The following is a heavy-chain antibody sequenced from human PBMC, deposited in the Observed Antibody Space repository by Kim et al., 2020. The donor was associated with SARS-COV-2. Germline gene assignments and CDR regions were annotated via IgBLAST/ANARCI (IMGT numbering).Heavy chain of an antibody. V-gene: IGHV4-34*01. CDR3: ARGHRQQLHYYYYYGMDV. J-gene: IGHJ6*02. D-gene: IGHD6-13*01. Sequence: SETLSLTCAVYGGSFSGYYWSWIRQPPGKGLEWIGEINHSGSTNYNPSLKSRVTISVDTSKNQFSLKLSSVTAADTAVYYCARGHRQQLHYYYYYGMDVWGQGTTVTVSS. CDR1: GGSFSGYY. CDR2: INHSGST.